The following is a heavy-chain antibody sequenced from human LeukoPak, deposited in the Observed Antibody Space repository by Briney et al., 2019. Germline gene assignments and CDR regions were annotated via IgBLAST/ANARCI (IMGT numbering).Heavy chain of an antibody. Sequence: SETLSLTCAVSGFSIISGYFWAWIRQPPGKGLEWFGSIFDIGVTYYNPSLKSRITISVDTSKSQFSLRLSSVTAADTAVYHCARRISTRLGETCSSTSCYFDYWGQGTLVTVSS. V-gene: IGHV4-38-2*01. CDR1: GFSIISGYF. D-gene: IGHD2-2*01. J-gene: IGHJ4*02. CDR3: ARRISTRLGETCSSTSCYFDY. CDR2: IFDIGVT.